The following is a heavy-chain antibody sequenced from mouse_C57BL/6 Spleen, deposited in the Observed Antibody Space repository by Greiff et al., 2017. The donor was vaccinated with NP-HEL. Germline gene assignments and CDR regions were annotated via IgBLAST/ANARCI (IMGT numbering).Heavy chain of an antibody. CDR3: ARYYYGSSYWYYFDY. CDR1: GFNIKNTY. CDR2: IDPANGNT. V-gene: IGHV14-3*01. D-gene: IGHD1-1*01. J-gene: IGHJ2*01. Sequence: VQLQQSVAELVRPGASVKLSCTASGFNIKNTYMHWVKQRPEQGLEWIGRIDPANGNTKYAPKFQGKATITADTSSNTAYLQLSSLTSEDTAIYYCARYYYGSSYWYYFDYWGQGTTLTVSS.